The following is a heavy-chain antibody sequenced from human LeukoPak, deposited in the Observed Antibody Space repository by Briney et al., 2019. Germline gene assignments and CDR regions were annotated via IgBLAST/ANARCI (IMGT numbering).Heavy chain of an antibody. Sequence: PGGSLRLSCAASRFTLSSYWMSWVRQAPGKGLEWVANIKQDGSEKYYVDSVKGRFTISRDNAKNSLYLQMNSLRAEDTAVYYCARAPPYGDYDHWGQGTLVTVSS. D-gene: IGHD4-17*01. CDR1: RFTLSSYW. J-gene: IGHJ5*02. V-gene: IGHV3-7*03. CDR2: IKQDGSEK. CDR3: ARAPPYGDYDH.